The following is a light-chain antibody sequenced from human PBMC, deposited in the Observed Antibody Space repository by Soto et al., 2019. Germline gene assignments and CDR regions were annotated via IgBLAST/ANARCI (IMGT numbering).Light chain of an antibody. CDR2: AAS. CDR3: QQSYSTPRT. V-gene: IGKV1-39*01. Sequence: DIQMTQSPSFLSASIGDRVTITCRASQSISNYVNWYHQKPGKAPKLLIYAASSLQRGVPSRFSGSGSGTDFTLTISGLQAEDFATYYCQQSYSTPRTFGQGSKVEIK. CDR1: QSISNY. J-gene: IGKJ1*01.